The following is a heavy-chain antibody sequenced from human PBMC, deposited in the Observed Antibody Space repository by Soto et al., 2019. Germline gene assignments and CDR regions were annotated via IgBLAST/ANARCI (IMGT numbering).Heavy chain of an antibody. D-gene: IGHD3-16*02. J-gene: IGHJ4*02. V-gene: IGHV1-69*13. CDR3: ATNNRASYHFDY. Sequence: SVKVSCKAFGGTFSSYAISWVRQAPGQGLEWMGGIIPLFGTTNYAPKFQGRVAITADERARTAYMDLSSLKSEDTAVYYCATNNRASYHFDYWGQGTLVTV. CDR2: IIPLFGTT. CDR1: GGTFSSYA.